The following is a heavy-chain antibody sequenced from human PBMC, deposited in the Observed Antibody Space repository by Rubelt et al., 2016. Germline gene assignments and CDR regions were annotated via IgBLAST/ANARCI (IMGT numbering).Heavy chain of an antibody. V-gene: IGHV4-34*01. CDR3: ARNYYDGSGFTFDP. CDR2: VHHSGNS. Sequence: QVQLQQWGAGLLKPSETLSHTCAVYGGSITDYNWSWIRQPPGKGLEWIGEVHHSGNSNYNPSLKSRVTLSVDTSKKQISLGLSSGTAADTAVYYCARNYYDGSGFTFDPWGQGTLVTVSS. CDR1: GGSITDYN. D-gene: IGHD3-22*01. J-gene: IGHJ5*02.